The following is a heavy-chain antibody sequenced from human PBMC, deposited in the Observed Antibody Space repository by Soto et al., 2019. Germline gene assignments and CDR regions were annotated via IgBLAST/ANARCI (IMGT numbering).Heavy chain of an antibody. CDR2: IRANDESI. Sequence: GGSLRLSCVASGFDFRSYEMNWVRQAPGKGLEWVSNIRANDESIYYADSVKGRVSVSRDNAKNSLFLEMNNLRVDDTAVYYCARETLRDAIDIWGQGTMVTVSS. V-gene: IGHV3-48*03. CDR3: ARETLRDAIDI. J-gene: IGHJ3*02. CDR1: GFDFRSYE.